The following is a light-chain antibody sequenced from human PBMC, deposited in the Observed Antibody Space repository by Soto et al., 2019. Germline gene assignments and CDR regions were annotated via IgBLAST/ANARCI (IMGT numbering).Light chain of an antibody. CDR2: VAS. CDR1: QAIRND. Sequence: IKMTQSPSSLSASVGDRVTITCRASQAIRNDLAWYQQKPGKAPERLIYVASSLQSGVPSRFSGSGSGTEFSLAITSLQPEDFATYYCLQYYSYPQTFGQGTKVDI. CDR3: LQYYSYPQT. V-gene: IGKV1-17*01. J-gene: IGKJ1*01.